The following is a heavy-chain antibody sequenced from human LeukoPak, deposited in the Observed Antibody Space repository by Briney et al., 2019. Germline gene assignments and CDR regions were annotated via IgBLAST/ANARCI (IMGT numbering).Heavy chain of an antibody. CDR3: ARGYSGSYRIDY. Sequence: GGSLRLSCAASGFTFDDYGMSWVRQAPGKGLEWVSGINWNGGSTGYADSVKGRFTISRDNAKNTLYLQMNSLRVEDTAVYYCARGYSGSYRIDYWGQGTLVTVSS. CDR1: GFTFDDYG. CDR2: INWNGGST. V-gene: IGHV3-20*04. J-gene: IGHJ4*02. D-gene: IGHD1-26*01.